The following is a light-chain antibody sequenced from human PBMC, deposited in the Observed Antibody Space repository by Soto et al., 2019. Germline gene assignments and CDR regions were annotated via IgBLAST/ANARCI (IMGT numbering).Light chain of an antibody. CDR2: GAS. CDR1: QSVSSY. V-gene: IGKV3-20*01. CDR3: QQYGSSPLLT. Sequence: EIVLTQSPATLSLSPGERATLSCRASQSVSSYLAWYQQKPGQAPRLLIYGASSRATGIPDRFSGSGSGTDFTLTISRLEPEDFAVYYCQQYGSSPLLTFGGGTKVEIK. J-gene: IGKJ4*01.